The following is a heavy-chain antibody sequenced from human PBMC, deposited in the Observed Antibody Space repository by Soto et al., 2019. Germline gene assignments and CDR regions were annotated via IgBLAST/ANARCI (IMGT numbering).Heavy chain of an antibody. V-gene: IGHV3-23*01. J-gene: IGHJ4*02. CDR3: AKYPTPPGRYFDF. CDR2: VSGGGGST. CDR1: GFTFSSYA. Sequence: PGGSLRLSCAASGFTFSSYAMAWVRQAPGRGLEWVSSVSGGGGSTYFADSVKGRFTISRDNSRNTLYLQMDSLRAEDTAVYYWAKYPTPPGRYFDFWGQGTLVTVSS.